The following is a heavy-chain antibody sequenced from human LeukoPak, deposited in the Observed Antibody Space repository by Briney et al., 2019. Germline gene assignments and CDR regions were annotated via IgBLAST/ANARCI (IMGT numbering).Heavy chain of an antibody. Sequence: GGSLRLSCAASGITFSSYWMSWVRQAPGRGLEWXXNIKQDGSEKYYVDSVKGRFTISRDNAKNSLYLQMNSLRVEDTAVYYCARAGTTVTTFNYWGQGTLVTVSS. CDR1: GITFSSYW. V-gene: IGHV3-7*03. CDR2: IKQDGSEK. D-gene: IGHD4-17*01. J-gene: IGHJ4*02. CDR3: ARAGTTVTTFNY.